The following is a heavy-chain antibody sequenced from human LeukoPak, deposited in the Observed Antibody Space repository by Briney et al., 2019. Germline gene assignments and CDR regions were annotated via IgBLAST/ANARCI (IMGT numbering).Heavy chain of an antibody. Sequence: SVKVSCKASGGTFSSYAISWVRQAPGQGLEWMGGIIPIFGTANYAQKFQGRVTITADESTSTAYMELSRLRSDDTAVYYCARDGSQPNPLNFDYWGQGTLVTVSS. CDR1: GGTFSSYA. J-gene: IGHJ4*02. D-gene: IGHD2-2*03. CDR2: IIPIFGTA. V-gene: IGHV1-69*13. CDR3: ARDGSQPNPLNFDY.